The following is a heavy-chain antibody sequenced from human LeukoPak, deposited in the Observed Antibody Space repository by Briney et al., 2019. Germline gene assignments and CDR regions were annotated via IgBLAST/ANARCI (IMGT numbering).Heavy chain of an antibody. CDR3: ARKPNNWNELDY. J-gene: IGHJ4*02. D-gene: IGHD1-1*01. CDR1: GGSISSSSYY. Sequence: PSETLSLTCTVSGGSISSSSYYWGWIRQPPGKGLEWIGSIYYSGSTYYNPSLKSRVTISVDTPKNQFSLKLNSVTAADTAVYYCARKPNNWNELDYWGQGTLVTVSS. V-gene: IGHV4-39*01. CDR2: IYYSGST.